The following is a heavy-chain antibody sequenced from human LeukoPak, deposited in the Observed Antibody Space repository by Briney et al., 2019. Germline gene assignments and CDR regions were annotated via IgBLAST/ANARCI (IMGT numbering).Heavy chain of an antibody. Sequence: GGSLRLSCAASGFTFSSYAMSWVRQAPGKGLEWVSSISNSGGRTFYTDSVKGRFTISRDNSKITLYLQMNSLRAEDTAVYYCAKSYNGYESEPDYWGQGTLVTVSS. CDR3: AKSYNGYESEPDY. J-gene: IGHJ4*02. V-gene: IGHV3-23*01. CDR1: GFTFSSYA. CDR2: ISNSGGRT. D-gene: IGHD5-12*01.